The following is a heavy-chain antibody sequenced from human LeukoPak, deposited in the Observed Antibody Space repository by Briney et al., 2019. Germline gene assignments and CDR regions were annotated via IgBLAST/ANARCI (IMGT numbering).Heavy chain of an antibody. CDR1: GYSFTNYG. CDR3: ARDHWGARYCSSTSCFNWFDP. J-gene: IGHJ5*02. CDR2: ISAYNGIT. V-gene: IGHV1-18*01. Sequence: ASVKVSCKASGYSFTNYGISWVRQAPGQGLEWIGWISAYNGITNHAQKPQGRVTMTTDTSTSTAYMELRSLRSDDTAVYYCARDHWGARYCSSTSCFNWFDPWGQGTLVTVSS. D-gene: IGHD2-2*01.